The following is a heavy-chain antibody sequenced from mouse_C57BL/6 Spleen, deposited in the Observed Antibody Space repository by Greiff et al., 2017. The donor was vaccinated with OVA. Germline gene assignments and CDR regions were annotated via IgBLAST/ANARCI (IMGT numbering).Heavy chain of an antibody. CDR1: GYSFTDYN. D-gene: IGHD2-2*01. CDR2: INPNYGTT. V-gene: IGHV1-39*01. Sequence: LVESGPELVKPGASVKISCKASGYSFTDYNMNWVKQSNGKSLEWIGVINPNYGTTSYNQKFKGKATLTVDQSSSTAYMQLNSLTSEDSAVYYCAREWDGYDGYCAMDDWGQGTSVTVSS. J-gene: IGHJ4*01. CDR3: AREWDGYDGYCAMDD.